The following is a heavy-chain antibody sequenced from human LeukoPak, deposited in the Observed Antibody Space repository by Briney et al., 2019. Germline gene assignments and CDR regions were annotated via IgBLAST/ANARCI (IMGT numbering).Heavy chain of an antibody. J-gene: IGHJ4*03. CDR1: GFTFSNYW. CDR2: IYSGGST. D-gene: IGHD6-6*01. V-gene: IGHV3-53*01. CDR3: ARMGRERYSISGYFGC. Sequence: GGSLRLSCAASGFTFSNYWMSWVRQAPGKGLEWVSVIYSGGSTYYAESVKGRFTISRDNSKNTLYLQMNSLRAEDTAVYYCARMGRERYSISGYFGCWGQGTLVTGFS.